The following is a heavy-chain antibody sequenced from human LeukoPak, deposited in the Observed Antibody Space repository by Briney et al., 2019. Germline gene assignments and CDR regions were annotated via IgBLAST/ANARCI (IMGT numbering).Heavy chain of an antibody. D-gene: IGHD1-26*01. V-gene: IGHV3-23*01. Sequence: GGSLRLSCAAPGFTFSSSAMSWVRQAPGKGLEWVSAISGSGGSTYYADSVKGRFTISRDNSKNTLYLQMNSLRAEDTAVYYCAKDVPSGSYYPYYFDYWGQGTLVTVSS. J-gene: IGHJ4*02. CDR3: AKDVPSGSYYPYYFDY. CDR1: GFTFSSSA. CDR2: ISGSGGST.